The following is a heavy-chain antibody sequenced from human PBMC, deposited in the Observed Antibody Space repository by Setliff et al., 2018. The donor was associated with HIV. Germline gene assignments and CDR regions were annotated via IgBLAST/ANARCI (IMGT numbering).Heavy chain of an antibody. D-gene: IGHD6-19*01. CDR2: IHYSGRT. CDR3: ARGRSSGRGYYYYYYMDV. J-gene: IGHJ6*03. Sequence: LSLTCTVSGDSISSGGFYCNWFRQYPEKGLEWIGWIHYSGRTNFNPSLRSRADIFLDTSKNQFSLRLSSVSAADTAVYYCARGRSSGRGYYYYYYMDVWGKGTTVTVSS. V-gene: IGHV4-31*02. CDR1: GDSISSGGFY.